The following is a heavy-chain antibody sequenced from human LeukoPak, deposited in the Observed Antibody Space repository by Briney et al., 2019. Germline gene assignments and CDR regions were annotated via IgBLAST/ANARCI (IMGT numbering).Heavy chain of an antibody. V-gene: IGHV3-53*01. D-gene: IGHD3-22*01. J-gene: IGHJ4*02. CDR3: GRVGSSGYLDY. Sequence: PGGSLRLSCAASGFTVSSNYMSWVRQAPGKGLEWVSVIYSGGSTYYADSVKGRFTLSRDNSKNTLYLQMNSLRAEDTAVCYCGRVGSSGYLDYWGQGTLVTVSS. CDR2: IYSGGST. CDR1: GFTVSSNY.